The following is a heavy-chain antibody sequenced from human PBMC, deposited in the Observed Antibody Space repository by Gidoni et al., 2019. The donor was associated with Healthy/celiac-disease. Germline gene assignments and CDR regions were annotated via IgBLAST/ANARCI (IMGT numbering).Heavy chain of an antibody. CDR3: AREKRGYSSSSGAFDI. D-gene: IGHD6-6*01. CDR1: GYTFTGYY. J-gene: IGHJ3*02. Sequence: QVQLVQSGAEGKKPGAAVKVSCKASGYTFTGYYMHWVRQAPGQGLEWMGWINPNSGGTNYAQKFQGRVTMTRDTSISTAYMELSRLRSDDTAVYYCAREKRGYSSSSGAFDIWGQGTMVTVSS. V-gene: IGHV1-2*02. CDR2: INPNSGGT.